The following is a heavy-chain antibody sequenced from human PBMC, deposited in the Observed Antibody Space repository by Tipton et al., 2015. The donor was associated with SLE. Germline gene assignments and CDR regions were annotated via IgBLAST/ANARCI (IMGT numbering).Heavy chain of an antibody. CDR1: GGSFSGYY. Sequence: TLSLTCAVYGGSFSGYYWSWLRQPPGKGLEWIGEINHSGSTNYNPSLKSRVTISVDTSKKQFSLKLSSVTAADTAVYYCARDTPYSGSYYAYFQHWGQGTLVTVSS. V-gene: IGHV4-34*01. CDR2: INHSGST. J-gene: IGHJ1*01. D-gene: IGHD1-26*01. CDR3: ARDTPYSGSYYAYFQH.